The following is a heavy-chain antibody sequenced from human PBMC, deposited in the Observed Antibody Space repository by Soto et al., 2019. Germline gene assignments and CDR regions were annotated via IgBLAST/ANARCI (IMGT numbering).Heavy chain of an antibody. V-gene: IGHV4-39*01. CDR1: GGSISSSNCY. CDR2: VFYSGSA. CDR3: ARHRAYGDYARIYFDY. J-gene: IGHJ4*02. D-gene: IGHD4-17*01. Sequence: SETLSLTCSVSGGSISSSNCYWGWIRQPPEKGLEWIGSVFYSGSAYYNPSLKSRVTISVDTSENQFSLKLTSVTAADTAVYYCARHRAYGDYARIYFDYWGQGALVTVSS.